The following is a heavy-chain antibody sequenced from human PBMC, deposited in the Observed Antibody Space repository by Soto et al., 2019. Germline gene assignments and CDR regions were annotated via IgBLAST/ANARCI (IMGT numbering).Heavy chain of an antibody. Sequence: QVRLVQSGAEVGQPGASVKVSCKASGHTSRNNGLSWLRQAPGQGLEWMGFINANTGATNYARKFRGRLTLTTDTFTLTFDMELMRLGSDDTAVYYCGRDEDLWDQRCLDYWGQGTRVTVSS. CDR2: INANTGAT. V-gene: IGHV1-18*01. CDR1: GHTSRNNG. CDR3: GRDEDLWDQRCLDY. D-gene: IGHD1-26*01. J-gene: IGHJ4*02.